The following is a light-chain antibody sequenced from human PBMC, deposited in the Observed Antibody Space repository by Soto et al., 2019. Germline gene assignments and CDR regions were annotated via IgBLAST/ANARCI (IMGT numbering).Light chain of an antibody. J-gene: IGKJ4*01. CDR3: EQLNSYPLT. CDR1: QGISSY. V-gene: IGKV1-9*01. Sequence: DIQLTQSPSFLSASVGDRVTITCRASQGISSYLAWYQQKPWKAPKLLIYAASTVQSGVPSRFSGSGSGTEFTLTISRLQPEDFAAYYFEQLNSYPLTFGGGTKVEIK. CDR2: AAS.